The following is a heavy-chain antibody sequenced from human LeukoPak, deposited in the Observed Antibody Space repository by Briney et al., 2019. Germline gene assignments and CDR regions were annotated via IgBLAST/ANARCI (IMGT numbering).Heavy chain of an antibody. Sequence: SETLSLTCTVSGGSISSSSYYWGWIRQPPGKGLEWIGSIYYSGSTYYNPSLKSRVTISVDTSKNQFSLKLSSVTAADTAVYYCARAWGRDFNYWGQGTLVTVSS. J-gene: IGHJ4*02. CDR2: IYYSGST. CDR1: GGSISSSSYY. CDR3: ARAWGRDFNY. V-gene: IGHV4-39*07. D-gene: IGHD7-27*01.